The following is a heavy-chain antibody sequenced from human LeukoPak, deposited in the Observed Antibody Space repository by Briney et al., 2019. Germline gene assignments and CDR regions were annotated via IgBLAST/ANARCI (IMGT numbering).Heavy chain of an antibody. Sequence: ASVKVSCKASGYTFTGYYMHWVRQAPGQGLEWMGGINPNSGGTNYAQKFQGRVTMTRDTYISTAYMELSRLRSDDTAVYYCARAVVQLWLGFDPWGQGTLVTVSS. V-gene: IGHV1-2*02. CDR1: GYTFTGYY. CDR3: ARAVVQLWLGFDP. CDR2: INPNSGGT. J-gene: IGHJ5*02. D-gene: IGHD5-18*01.